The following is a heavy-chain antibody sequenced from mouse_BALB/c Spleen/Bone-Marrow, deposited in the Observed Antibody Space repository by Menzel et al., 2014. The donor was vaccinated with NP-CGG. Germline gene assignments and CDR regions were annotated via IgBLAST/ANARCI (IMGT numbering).Heavy chain of an antibody. V-gene: IGHV1-9*01. CDR3: ARRGHGFAWFAY. D-gene: IGHD1-2*01. Sequence: QVQLKESGTELMKPGASVKISCKATGYTFSSYWIEWVNQRPGHGLEWIGEILPGSGSTNYNEKFKGKATFTADTSSNTAYMQLSSLTSENSAVYYCARRGHGFAWFAYWGQGTLVTVSA. CDR2: ILPGSGST. J-gene: IGHJ3*01. CDR1: GYTFSSYW.